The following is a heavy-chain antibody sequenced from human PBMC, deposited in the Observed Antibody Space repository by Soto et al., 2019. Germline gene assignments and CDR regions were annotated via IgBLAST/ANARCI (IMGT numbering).Heavy chain of an antibody. Sequence: QVQLVQSGAEVKKPGASVKVSCKASGYTFTSYGISWVRQAPGQGLEWMGWIRAYNGNTNYAQKLQGRVTMTTATSTSTSYMELRILISVDTSVYGFAIVHISCWSFYFFYSFQVTLVTVSS. CDR2: IRAYNGNT. J-gene: IGHJ4*02. CDR1: GYTFTSYG. V-gene: IGHV1-18*01. D-gene: IGHD6-13*01. CDR3: AIVHISCWSFYFFY.